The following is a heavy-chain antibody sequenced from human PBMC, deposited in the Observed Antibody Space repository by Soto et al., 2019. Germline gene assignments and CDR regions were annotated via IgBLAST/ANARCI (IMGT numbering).Heavy chain of an antibody. D-gene: IGHD2-15*01. CDR3: ARRVVDSVRVLLQYYFDY. CDR1: GGSISSSSYY. CDR2: IYYSGST. Sequence: QLQLQESGPGLVKPSETLSLTCTVSGGSISSSSYYWGWIRQPPGKGLEWIGSIYYSGSTYYNPSLKSRFTISVDTYKNQFSLKLSSVTAADTAVYYCARRVVDSVRVLLQYYFDYWGQGTLVTVSS. J-gene: IGHJ4*02. V-gene: IGHV4-39*01.